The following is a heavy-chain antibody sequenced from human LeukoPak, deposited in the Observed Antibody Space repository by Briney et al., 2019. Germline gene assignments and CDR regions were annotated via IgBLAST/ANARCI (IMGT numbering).Heavy chain of an antibody. V-gene: IGHV3-48*03. CDR2: ISSSGSTI. CDR1: GFTFSSYE. Sequence: PGRSLKLSCAASGFTFSSYEMNWVRQAPGKGLEWVSYISSSGSTIYYADSVKGRFTISRDNAKNSLYLQMTSLRAEDPAVYYCARERMDTMGDAFDIWGQGTMDTVSS. CDR3: ARERMDTMGDAFDI. D-gene: IGHD5-12*01. J-gene: IGHJ3*02.